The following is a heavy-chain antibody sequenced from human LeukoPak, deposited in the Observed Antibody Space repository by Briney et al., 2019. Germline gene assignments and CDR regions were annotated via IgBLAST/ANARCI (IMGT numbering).Heavy chain of an antibody. CDR1: GFTFSTYA. Sequence: GGSLRLSCAASGFTFSTYAMSWVRQAPGKGLEWVAFVRYGGSYKYYADSVKGRFTISRDNSKNTLYLQMNSLRAEDTAVYYCAKEATEGTMVIVVSHFDYWGQGALVTVSS. J-gene: IGHJ4*02. CDR3: AKEATEGTMVIVVSHFDY. CDR2: VRYGGSYK. V-gene: IGHV3-30*02. D-gene: IGHD3-22*01.